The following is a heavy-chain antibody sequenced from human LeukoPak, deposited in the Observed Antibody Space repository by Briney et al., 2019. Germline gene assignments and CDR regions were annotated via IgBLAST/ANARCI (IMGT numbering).Heavy chain of an antibody. D-gene: IGHD6-19*01. CDR3: ARWKGSGHLDY. Sequence: GRSLRLSCAASGFTFSSYGMHWVRQAPGKGLEWVAVISYDGSNKYYADSVKGRFTISRDNSKDTLYLQMNSLRAEDTAVYYCARWKGSGHLDYWGQGTLVTVSS. J-gene: IGHJ4*02. V-gene: IGHV3-30*03. CDR2: ISYDGSNK. CDR1: GFTFSSYG.